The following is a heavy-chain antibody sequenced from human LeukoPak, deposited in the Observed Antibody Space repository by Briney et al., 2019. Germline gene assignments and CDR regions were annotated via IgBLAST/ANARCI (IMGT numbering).Heavy chain of an antibody. CDR1: GGTFSSYA. Sequence: ASVKVSCKASGGTFSSYAISWVRQAPGQGLEWMGGIIPIFGTANYAQKFQGRVTITTDESTSTAYMELSSLRSEDTAVYYCARDRSGSYSHAFDYWGQGTLVTVSS. CDR3: ARDRSGSYSHAFDY. V-gene: IGHV1-69*05. J-gene: IGHJ4*02. D-gene: IGHD1-26*01. CDR2: IIPIFGTA.